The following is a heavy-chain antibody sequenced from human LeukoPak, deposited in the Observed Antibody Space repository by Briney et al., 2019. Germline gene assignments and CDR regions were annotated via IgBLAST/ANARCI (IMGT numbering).Heavy chain of an antibody. CDR1: GGTFSSYA. CDR2: IIPIFGTA. Sequence: SVKVSCKASGGTFSSYAISWVRRAPGQGLEWMGGIIPIFGTANYAQRFQGRVTITTDESTSTAYMELSSLRSEDTAVYYCARVGSIAAAMAPRKKYYFDYWGQGTLVTVSS. D-gene: IGHD6-13*01. V-gene: IGHV1-69*05. CDR3: ARVGSIAAAMAPRKKYYFDY. J-gene: IGHJ4*02.